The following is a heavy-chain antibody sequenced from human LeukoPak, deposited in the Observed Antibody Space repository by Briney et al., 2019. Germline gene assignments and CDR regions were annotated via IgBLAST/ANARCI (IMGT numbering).Heavy chain of an antibody. V-gene: IGHV1-18*01. CDR1: GYTFSTYT. D-gene: IGHD2-15*01. CDR3: ARDWDCSGGSCHPHYFDY. CDR2: ISAYNGNT. Sequence: ATVKVSCKTSGYTFSTYTLSWVRQAPGQGLEWMGWISAYNGNTNYAQKMQDRLTMTTDTSTSTAYMELRSLRSDDTAVYYCARDWDCSGGSCHPHYFDYWGLGTLVTVSS. J-gene: IGHJ4*02.